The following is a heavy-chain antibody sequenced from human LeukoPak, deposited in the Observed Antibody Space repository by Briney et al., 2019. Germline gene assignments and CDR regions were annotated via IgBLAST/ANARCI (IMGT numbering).Heavy chain of an antibody. CDR3: ARQVVAVAGTGYFDY. CDR2: IYYSGST. J-gene: IGHJ4*02. V-gene: IGHV4-39*01. D-gene: IGHD6-19*01. CDR1: VGSIRSSSYY. Sequence: SETPSLTCTVPVGSIRSSSYYWGWIRQPPGKGLEWIGSIYYSGSTYYSASLKSRGTISVDTSKNQFSLKLNSVTAADTAVYFCARQVVAVAGTGYFDYWGQGTLVTVSS.